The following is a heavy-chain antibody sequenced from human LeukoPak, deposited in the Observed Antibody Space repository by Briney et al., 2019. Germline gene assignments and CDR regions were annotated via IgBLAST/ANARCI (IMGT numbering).Heavy chain of an antibody. D-gene: IGHD3-10*01. CDR1: GFTFSSHA. J-gene: IGHJ4*02. CDR3: ASLWFGELPFDY. V-gene: IGHV3-30*04. Sequence: GGSLRLSCAASGFTFSSHAMHWVRQAPGKGLEWVAVISYDGSNKYYADSVKGRFTISRDNSKNTLYLQMNSLRAEDTAVYYCASLWFGELPFDYWGQGTLVTVSS. CDR2: ISYDGSNK.